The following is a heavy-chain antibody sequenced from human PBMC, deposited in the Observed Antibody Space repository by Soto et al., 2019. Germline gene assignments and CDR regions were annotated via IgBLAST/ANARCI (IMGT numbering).Heavy chain of an antibody. V-gene: IGHV1-46*01. CDR2: INPSGGST. J-gene: IGHJ5*02. CDR1: GYTFTSYY. D-gene: IGHD6-13*01. Sequence: GASVKVSCKASGYTFTSYYMHWVRQAPGQGLEWMGIINPSGGSTSYAQKFQGRVTMTRDTSTSTVYMELSSLRSEDTAVYYCARDVAAAGNSNWFDPWGQGTLVTVPQ. CDR3: ARDVAAAGNSNWFDP.